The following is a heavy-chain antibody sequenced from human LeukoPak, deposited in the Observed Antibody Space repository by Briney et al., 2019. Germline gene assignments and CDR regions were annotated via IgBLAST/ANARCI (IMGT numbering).Heavy chain of an antibody. CDR2: ISYDGSNK. V-gene: IGHV3-30*04. J-gene: IGHJ4*02. D-gene: IGHD6-19*01. Sequence: PGGSLRLSCAASGFTFSSYAMHWVRQASGKGLEWVAVISYDGSNKYGDSVKGRFTISRDNSKNTLYLQMNSLRAEDTAVYYCALNRGSGWYFHYWGQGTLVTVSS. CDR3: ALNRGSGWYFHY. CDR1: GFTFSSYA.